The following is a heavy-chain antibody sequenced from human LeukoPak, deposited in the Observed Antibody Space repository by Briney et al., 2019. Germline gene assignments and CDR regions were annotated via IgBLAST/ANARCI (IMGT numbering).Heavy chain of an antibody. CDR2: IDPSDSYT. Sequence: ESLRISCKGSGYSFTSYWISWVRQMPGKGLEWMGRIDPSDSYTNYSLSFQGHVTISADKTTSTAYLQWSSLKASDTAMYYCARREGLRLGELSNWGQGTLVTVSS. CDR1: GYSFTSYW. V-gene: IGHV5-10-1*01. J-gene: IGHJ4*02. CDR3: ARREGLRLGELSN. D-gene: IGHD3-16*02.